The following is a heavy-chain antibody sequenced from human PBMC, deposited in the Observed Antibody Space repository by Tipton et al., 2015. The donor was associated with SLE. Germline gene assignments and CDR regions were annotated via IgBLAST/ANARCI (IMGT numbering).Heavy chain of an antibody. D-gene: IGHD6-19*01. CDR3: AKKGSGWYYFDY. V-gene: IGHV3-23*01. CDR2: ISGSGGNT. CDR1: GFTFSSYA. J-gene: IGHJ4*02. Sequence: LSLTCAASGFTFSSYAMSWVRQAPGKGLEWVSAISGSGGNTYYADSVKGRFTISRDNSKNTLYLQMNSLRAGDTAVYYCAKKGSGWYYFDYWGQGTLVTVSS.